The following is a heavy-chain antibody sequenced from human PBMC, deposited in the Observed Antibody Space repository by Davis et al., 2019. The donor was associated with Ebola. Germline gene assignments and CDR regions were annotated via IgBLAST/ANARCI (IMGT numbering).Heavy chain of an antibody. CDR3: ARVGGSGYYSRDYYYYYGMDV. J-gene: IGHJ6*02. Sequence: SETLSLTCTVSGGSISSSSYYWSWIRQPPGKGLEWIGEINHSGSTNYNPSLKSRVTISVDTSKNQFSLKLSSVTAADTAVYYCARVGGSGYYSRDYYYYYGMDVWGQGTTVTVSS. CDR2: INHSGST. D-gene: IGHD3-22*01. CDR1: GGSISSSSYY. V-gene: IGHV4-39*07.